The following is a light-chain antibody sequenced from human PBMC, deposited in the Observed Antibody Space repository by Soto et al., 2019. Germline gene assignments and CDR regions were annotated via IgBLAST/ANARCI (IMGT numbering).Light chain of an antibody. V-gene: IGKV1-5*03. CDR1: EYISSW. CDR3: QHSKT. Sequence: DIQMTQSPSTLSASVVDRVTITCRSSEYISSWLAWYQQKPGKAPKLLIYKASSLENGAPSRFSGSGSGTEFTLTISSLQPDDYATYYCQHSKTFGQGTKVDIK. J-gene: IGKJ1*01. CDR2: KAS.